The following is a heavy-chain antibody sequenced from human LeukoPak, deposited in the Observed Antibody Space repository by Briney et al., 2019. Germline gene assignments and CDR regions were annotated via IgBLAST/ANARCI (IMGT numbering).Heavy chain of an antibody. CDR1: GYTFTSCG. CDR2: ISAYSLNT. V-gene: IGHV1-18*01. Sequence: ASVKVSCKASGYTFTSCGISWVRQAPGQGLGWMGWISAYSLNTNYAQNFQGRVTMTTDTSTSTAYMELRSLRSDDTAVFYCARDSYGGNPSPDWGQGTLVTVSS. D-gene: IGHD4-23*01. J-gene: IGHJ4*02. CDR3: ARDSYGGNPSPD.